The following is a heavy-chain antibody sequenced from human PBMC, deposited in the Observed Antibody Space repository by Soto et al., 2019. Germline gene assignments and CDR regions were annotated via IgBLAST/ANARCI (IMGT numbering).Heavy chain of an antibody. CDR2: ISSSSSYI. Sequence: GGSLRLSCAASGFTFSSYSMNWVRQAPGKGLEWVSSISSSSSYIYYADSVKGRFTISRDNAKNSLYLQMNSLRAEDTAVYYCARDRGSGGANSGMDVWGQGTTVTVSS. CDR3: ARDRGSGGANSGMDV. CDR1: GFTFSSYS. V-gene: IGHV3-21*01. D-gene: IGHD2-15*01. J-gene: IGHJ6*02.